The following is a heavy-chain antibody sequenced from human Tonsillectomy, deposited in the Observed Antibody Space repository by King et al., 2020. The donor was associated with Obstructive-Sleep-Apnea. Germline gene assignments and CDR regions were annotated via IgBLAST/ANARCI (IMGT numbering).Heavy chain of an antibody. D-gene: IGHD2-2*01. Sequence: VQLVESGGGLVQPGGSLRLSCAASGFAFSSYAMHWVRQAPGKGLEYVSAISSDGGSTYYANSVKGRFSISRDNSKNTLYLQMGSLRAEDMAVYFCARANEVYQLLLPLDYWGQGTLVTVSS. V-gene: IGHV3-64*01. J-gene: IGHJ4*02. CDR3: ARANEVYQLLLPLDY. CDR2: ISSDGGST. CDR1: GFAFSSYA.